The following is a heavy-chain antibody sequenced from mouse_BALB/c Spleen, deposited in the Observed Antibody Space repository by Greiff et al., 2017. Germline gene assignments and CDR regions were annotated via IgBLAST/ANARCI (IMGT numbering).Heavy chain of an antibody. J-gene: IGHJ4*01. CDR2: IYPGDGDT. CDR1: GYAFSSYW. V-gene: IGHV1-80*01. CDR3: ARSRFFYYAMDY. Sequence: QVQLKQSGAELVRPGSSVKISCKASGYAFSSYWMNWVKQRPGQGLEWIGQIYPGDGDTNYNGKFKGKATLTADKSSSTAYMQLSSLTSEDSAVYFCARSRFFYYAMDYWGQGTSVTVSS.